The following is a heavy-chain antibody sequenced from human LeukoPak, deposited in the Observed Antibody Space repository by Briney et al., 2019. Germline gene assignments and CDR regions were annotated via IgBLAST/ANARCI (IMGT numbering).Heavy chain of an antibody. Sequence: GGSLRLSCAASGFTFSNAWMTWVRQAPGKGLEWVGRIYRNADGGTTDYAAPVKGRFTISRDDSKNTLYLQMNSLKTEDTTVYYCTTDSYCSTTTCYASSNYYYGLDAWGQGTSVTVSS. J-gene: IGHJ6*02. D-gene: IGHD2-2*01. CDR2: IYRNADGGTT. V-gene: IGHV3-15*05. CDR1: GFTFSNAW. CDR3: TTDSYCSTTTCYASSNYYYGLDA.